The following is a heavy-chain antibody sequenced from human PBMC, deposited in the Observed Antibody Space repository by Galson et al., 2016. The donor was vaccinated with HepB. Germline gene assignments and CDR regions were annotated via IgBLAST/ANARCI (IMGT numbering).Heavy chain of an antibody. CDR1: GYTFTSYT. CDR2: INAGNGNT. CDR3: ARGVPNREAYQFDY. Sequence: SVKVSCKASGYTFTSYTMNWVRQAPGQRLEWMGWINAGNGNTEYSQKFQGRVTIIRDTSASTAHMELSSLRSEDTAVYYCARGVPNREAYQFDYWGQGTLVTVSP. V-gene: IGHV1-3*01. J-gene: IGHJ4*02. D-gene: IGHD1-14*01.